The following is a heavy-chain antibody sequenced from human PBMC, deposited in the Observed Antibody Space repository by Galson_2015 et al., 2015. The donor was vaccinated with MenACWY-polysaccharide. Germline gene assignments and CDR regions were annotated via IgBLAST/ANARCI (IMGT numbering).Heavy chain of an antibody. J-gene: IGHJ4*02. CDR1: GFTFSSYW. Sequence: SLRLSCAASGFTFSSYWMVWVRQAPGKGLEWVTYMTYDGSDQNYARSVRGRFTISRDNSKSMLYLQMESLRPEDTAVYYCAKREARNSGPFDLWGQGALVTVSS. D-gene: IGHD6-19*01. V-gene: IGHV3-30*18. CDR3: AKREARNSGPFDL. CDR2: MTYDGSDQ.